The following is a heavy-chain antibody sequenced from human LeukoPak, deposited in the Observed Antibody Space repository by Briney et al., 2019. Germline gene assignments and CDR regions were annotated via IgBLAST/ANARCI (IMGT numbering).Heavy chain of an antibody. V-gene: IGHV4-59*01. CDR3: ARDQVGATGLDY. CDR1: GGSISNYY. D-gene: IGHD1-26*01. Sequence: SETLSLTCTVSGGSISNYYWSWIRQPPGKGLEWIGYIYYSGSTKYNPSLKSRVTISVDTSKNQFSLKLSSVTAADTAVYYCARDQVGATGLDYWGQGTLVTVSS. CDR2: IYYSGST. J-gene: IGHJ4*02.